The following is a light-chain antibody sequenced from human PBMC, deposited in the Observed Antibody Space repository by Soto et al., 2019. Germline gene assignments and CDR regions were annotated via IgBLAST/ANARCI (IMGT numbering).Light chain of an antibody. CDR3: KQYNNWPQT. J-gene: IGKJ1*01. V-gene: IGKV3-15*01. CDR1: QSVSSN. CDR2: GAS. Sequence: EIVMTQPTANLSVSPGEINTLSCTASQSVSSNLAWYQQKPGQAHRLLIYGASTRATGIPARFSGSGSGTEFTLTISSLQSEEFAVYYCKQYNNWPQTVGKGTKVDIK.